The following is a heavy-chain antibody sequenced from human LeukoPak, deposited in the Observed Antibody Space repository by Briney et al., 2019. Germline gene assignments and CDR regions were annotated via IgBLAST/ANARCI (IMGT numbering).Heavy chain of an antibody. CDR2: IYSGGST. J-gene: IGHJ4*02. CDR1: GFTVSSNY. Sequence: GGSLRLSCAASGFTVSSNYMSWVRQAPGKGLEWVSVIYSGGSTYYADSVKGRFTISRDSSKNTLYLQMNSLRAEDTAVYYCARGGTPAYDFWSGYNYWGQGTPVTVSS. D-gene: IGHD3-3*01. CDR3: ARGGTPAYDFWSGYNY. V-gene: IGHV3-53*01.